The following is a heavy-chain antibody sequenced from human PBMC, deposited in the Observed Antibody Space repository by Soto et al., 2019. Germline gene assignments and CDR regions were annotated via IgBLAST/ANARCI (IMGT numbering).Heavy chain of an antibody. CDR3: ARGFETVVVPAARENWFDP. CDR1: AGSISSGDYY. J-gene: IGHJ5*02. Sequence: PSETRSLTCTVSAGSISSGDYYWSWIRQPPGKGLEWIGYIYYSGSTYYNPTLKSRVTISVDTSKNQFSLKLSSVTAADTAVYYCARGFETVVVPAARENWFDPWGQGTLVTVSS. V-gene: IGHV4-30-4*01. D-gene: IGHD2-2*01. CDR2: IYYSGST.